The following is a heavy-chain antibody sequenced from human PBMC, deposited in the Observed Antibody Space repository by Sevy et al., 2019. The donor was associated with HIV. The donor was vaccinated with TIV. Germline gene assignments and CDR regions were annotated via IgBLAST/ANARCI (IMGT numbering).Heavy chain of an antibody. CDR2: ISSSGSSI. D-gene: IGHD2-8*01. CDR1: GFTFSSYD. Sequence: GGSLRLSCTASGFTFSSYDMNWVRQAPGKGLEWVSKISSSGSSIYYADSVKGRFTISRDNAKKSLNLQMNSLRAEDTAVYYCTGNGGAFDNGFDPWGQGTLVTVSS. J-gene: IGHJ5*02. V-gene: IGHV3-48*03. CDR3: TGNGGAFDNGFDP.